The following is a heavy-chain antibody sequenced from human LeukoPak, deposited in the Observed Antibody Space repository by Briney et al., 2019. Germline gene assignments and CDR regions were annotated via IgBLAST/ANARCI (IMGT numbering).Heavy chain of an antibody. J-gene: IGHJ4*02. D-gene: IGHD2-2*01. CDR1: GYSISSGYY. Sequence: PSETLSLTCTVSGYSISSGYYWGWIRQPPGKGLEWIGEINHSGSTNYNPSLKSRVTISVDTSKNQFSLKLSSVTAADTAVYYCARSSTSCYVDYWGQGTLVTVSS. CDR2: INHSGST. CDR3: ARSSTSCYVDY. V-gene: IGHV4-38-2*02.